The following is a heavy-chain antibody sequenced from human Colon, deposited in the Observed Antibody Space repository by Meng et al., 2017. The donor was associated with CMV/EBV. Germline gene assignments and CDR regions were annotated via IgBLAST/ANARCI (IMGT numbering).Heavy chain of an antibody. J-gene: IGHJ4*02. CDR3: VHRSYSGQDDY. V-gene: IGHV2-5*02. D-gene: IGHD5-12*01. CDR1: CFTCTTDQAG. CDR2: IQWDDNT. Sequence: NVSGPTLLQPTPTRRLTGTLSCFTCTTDQAGKGLIRHPAGKASGSLTRIQWDDNTRYIPALKTRHTITRDPTKDHVILTMTNMDPADTATYYCVHRSYSGQDDYWGQGALVTVSS.